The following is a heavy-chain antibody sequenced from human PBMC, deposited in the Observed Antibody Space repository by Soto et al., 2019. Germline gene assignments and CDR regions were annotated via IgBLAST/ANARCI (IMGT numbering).Heavy chain of an antibody. CDR3: ARDRIVATTNYYYGMDV. CDR1: VGSISSGGYY. D-gene: IGHD5-12*01. Sequence: PSSTLSLTCTVSVGSISSGGYYWIWIRHHPGKGLEWIGYIYYSGSTYYNPSLKSRVTISVDTSKNQFSLKLSSVTAADTAVYYCARDRIVATTNYYYGMDVWGQGTTVTVSS. CDR2: IYYSGST. V-gene: IGHV4-31*03. J-gene: IGHJ6*02.